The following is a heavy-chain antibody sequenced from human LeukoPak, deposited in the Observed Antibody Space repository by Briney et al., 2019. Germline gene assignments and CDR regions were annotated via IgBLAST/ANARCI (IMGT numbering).Heavy chain of an antibody. J-gene: IGHJ4*02. CDR3: VRLRWELLAPYFDH. V-gene: IGHV4-59*01. Sequence: SSETPSLTCSVSTDSTNTYYWSWIRQSPGKGLEWIGHIYHSGSTDYNPSFKSRVTISVDMSKEAFSLKLTSVTVADTAMYYCVRLRWELLAPYFDHWGQGAFVIVSS. CDR2: IYHSGST. CDR1: TDSTNTYY. D-gene: IGHD2-15*01.